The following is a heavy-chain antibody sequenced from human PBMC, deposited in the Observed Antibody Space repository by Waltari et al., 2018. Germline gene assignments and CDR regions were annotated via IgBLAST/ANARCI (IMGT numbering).Heavy chain of an antibody. J-gene: IGHJ4*02. V-gene: IGHV3-7*01. CDR1: GFTFSSYW. CDR3: ARRTSGGXXIXXXXXXX. D-gene: IGHD5-18*01. CDR2: IKQDGSEK. Sequence: EVQLVESGGGLVQPGGSLRLSCAASGFTFSSYWMSWVRQXXGKGLEGGANIKQDGSEKCYVDSVKGRFTISRDNAKNSLYLQMNSLRVEDTAVYYCARRTSGGXXIXXXXXXXWGQGXLVTXSX.